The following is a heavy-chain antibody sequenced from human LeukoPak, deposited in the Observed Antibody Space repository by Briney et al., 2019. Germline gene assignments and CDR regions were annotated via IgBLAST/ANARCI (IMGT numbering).Heavy chain of an antibody. J-gene: IGHJ4*02. V-gene: IGHV3-33*01. CDR1: GFTFSSYG. D-gene: IGHD6-13*01. Sequence: PGGSLRLSCAASGFTFSSYGMHWVRQAPGKGLEWVAVIWYDGSNKYYADSVKGRFTISRDNSKNTLYLQTNSLRAEDTAVYYCARESAAGSFFDYWGQGTLVTVSS. CDR3: ARESAAGSFFDY. CDR2: IWYDGSNK.